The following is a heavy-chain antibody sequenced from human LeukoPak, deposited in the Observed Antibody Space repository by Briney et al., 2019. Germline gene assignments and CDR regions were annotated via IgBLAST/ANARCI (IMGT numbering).Heavy chain of an antibody. V-gene: IGHV1-2*02. CDR2: INPNSGGT. D-gene: IGHD4-17*01. CDR1: GYTFTGYY. J-gene: IGHJ5*02. Sequence: GASVKVSCKASGYTFTGYYMHWARQAPGQGLEWMGWINPNSGGTNYAQKFQGRVTMTRDTSTSTDYLELSSLRSEDTAVYYCARDSGTTGEVKFDPWGQGTLVTVSS. CDR3: ARDSGTTGEVKFDP.